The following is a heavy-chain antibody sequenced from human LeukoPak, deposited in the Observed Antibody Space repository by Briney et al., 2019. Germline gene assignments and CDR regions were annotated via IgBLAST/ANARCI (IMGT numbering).Heavy chain of an antibody. Sequence: GGSLRLSCAASGFTFSDYYMSWFRQAPGKGLEWVSYISSSGSTMYYADSVKGRFTISRDNAKSSLYLQMNSLRVEDTAVYYCARVGSIAAAGTPDFWGQGTLVTVSS. J-gene: IGHJ4*02. CDR1: GFTFSDYY. V-gene: IGHV3-11*01. D-gene: IGHD6-13*01. CDR3: ARVGSIAAAGTPDF. CDR2: ISSSGSTM.